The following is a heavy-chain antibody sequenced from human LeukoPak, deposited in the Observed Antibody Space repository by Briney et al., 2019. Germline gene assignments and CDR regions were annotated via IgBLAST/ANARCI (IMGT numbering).Heavy chain of an antibody. D-gene: IGHD2-2*01. V-gene: IGHV1-69*05. CDR2: IIPIFVTA. J-gene: IGHJ4*02. Sequence: SVKVSCKASGGTFSSYAISWVRQAPGQGLEWRGGIIPIFVTANYSHTYQGRVTITTAESTSKAYMELSSLRSEDTAVYYCARAHIVVVPAAMGPYYFDYWGKGTLVTVSS. CDR3: ARAHIVVVPAAMGPYYFDY. CDR1: GGTFSSYA.